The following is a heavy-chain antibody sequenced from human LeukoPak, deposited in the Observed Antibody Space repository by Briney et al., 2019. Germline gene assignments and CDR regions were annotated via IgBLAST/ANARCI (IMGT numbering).Heavy chain of an antibody. J-gene: IGHJ5*02. CDR3: AGTTVVVVARRFDP. CDR2: INSDGSST. Sequence: PGGSLRLSCAASGFTFSSYWMHWVRQAPGKGLVWVSRINSDGSSTSYADSVKGRFTISRDNAKNSLYLQMNSLRAEDTAVYYCAGTTVVVVARRFDPWGQGTLVTVS. CDR1: GFTFSSYW. V-gene: IGHV3-74*01. D-gene: IGHD2-15*01.